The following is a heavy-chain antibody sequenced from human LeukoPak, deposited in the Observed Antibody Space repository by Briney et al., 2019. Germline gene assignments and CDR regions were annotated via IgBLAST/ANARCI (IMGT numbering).Heavy chain of an antibody. V-gene: IGHV3-23*01. J-gene: IGHJ4*02. D-gene: IGHD3-3*01. CDR2: ISGSGGST. CDR3: AKVRIRSLYYFDY. CDR1: GFTFSSYA. Sequence: GGSLRLSCAASGFTFSSYAMSWVRQAPGKGLEWVSAISGSGGSTYYADSVKGRFTISGDNSKNTLYLQMNSLRAEDTAVYYCAKVRIRSLYYFDYWGQGTLVTVSS.